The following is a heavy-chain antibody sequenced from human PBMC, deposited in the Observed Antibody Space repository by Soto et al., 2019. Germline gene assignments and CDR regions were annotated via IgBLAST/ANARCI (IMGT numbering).Heavy chain of an antibody. CDR1: EFTVSNNY. J-gene: IGHJ5*02. Sequence: EVQLVESGGGLVQPGGSLRLSCAASEFTVSNNYMSWVRQAPGKGLEWVSLIYSGGATHYADSVGGRFTISRDNSKNTLYLQMNSLRGEDTAIYYCMNRPRAWGQGTLVTVSS. CDR2: IYSGGAT. D-gene: IGHD6-6*01. CDR3: MNRPRA. V-gene: IGHV3-66*01.